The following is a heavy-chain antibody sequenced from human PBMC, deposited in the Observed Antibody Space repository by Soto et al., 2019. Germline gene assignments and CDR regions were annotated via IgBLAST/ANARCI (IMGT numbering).Heavy chain of an antibody. CDR3: ARGRARYYSNYYYGMDV. D-gene: IGHD3-10*01. CDR2: INHSGST. J-gene: IGHJ6*02. Sequence: SETLSLTCAVYRGSFSGYYWSWIHQPPGKGLKWNGEINHSGSTNYNPSLKSRVTISVDTSKNQFSLKLSSVTAADTAVYYCARGRARYYSNYYYGMDVGGQGTTVTVSS. V-gene: IGHV4-34*01. CDR1: RGSFSGYY.